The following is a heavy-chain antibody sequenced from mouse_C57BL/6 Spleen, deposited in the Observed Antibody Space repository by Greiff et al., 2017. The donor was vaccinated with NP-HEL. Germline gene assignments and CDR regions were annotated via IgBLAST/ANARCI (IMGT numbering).Heavy chain of an antibody. CDR2: IWSGGST. CDR1: GFSLTSYG. D-gene: IGHD4-1*01. J-gene: IGHJ3*01. CDR3: ARIPLLTGMAY. Sequence: QVQLKQSGPGLVQPSQSLSITCTVSGFSLTSYGVHWVRQSPGKGLEWLGVIWSGGSTDYNAAFISRLSISKDNSKSQVFFKMNSLQADDTAIYYCARIPLLTGMAYWGQGTLVTVSA. V-gene: IGHV2-2*01.